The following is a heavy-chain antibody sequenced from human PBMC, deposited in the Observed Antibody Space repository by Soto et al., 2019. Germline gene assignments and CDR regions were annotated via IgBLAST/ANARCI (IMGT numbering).Heavy chain of an antibody. D-gene: IGHD1-26*01. V-gene: IGHV3-21*01. CDR1: TFSMYS. J-gene: IGHJ5*02. CDR2: ISSGSAFI. Sequence: EAQVVESGGGLVKPGGSLRLSCNFTFSMYSMNWVRQAPGKGLEWVASISSGSAFIKYADSVKGRFSISRDNAKNSVSLQMNSLRAEDTAMYYCTRDQGVSYDSWFDPWGRGTLVTVSS. CDR3: TRDQGVSYDSWFDP.